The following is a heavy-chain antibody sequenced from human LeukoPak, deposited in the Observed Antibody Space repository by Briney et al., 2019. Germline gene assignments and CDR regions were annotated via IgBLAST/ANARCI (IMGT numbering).Heavy chain of an antibody. D-gene: IGHD2-2*02. CDR1: GGSISGGSYY. CDR3: ARGRGSCSSTSCYIWFDP. CDR2: IYTSGST. J-gene: IGHJ5*02. V-gene: IGHV4-61*02. Sequence: SQTLSLTCTVSGGSISGGSYYWSWIRQPAGKGLEWIGRIYTSGSTNYNPSLKSRVTISVDTSKNQFSLKLSSVTTADTAVYYCARGRGSCSSTSCYIWFDPWGQGTLVTVSS.